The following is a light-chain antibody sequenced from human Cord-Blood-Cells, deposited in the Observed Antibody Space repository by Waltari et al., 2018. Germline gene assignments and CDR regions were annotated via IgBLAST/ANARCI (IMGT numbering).Light chain of an antibody. J-gene: IGKJ4*01. CDR2: AAS. CDR3: QQSYSTPLT. CDR1: QSISSY. V-gene: IGKV1-39*01. Sequence: DIQMTQSPSSLSASVGDRVTITCRASQSISSYLNWYQQKPGKAPKLLIYAASSLQSGVPTRFSGSGFETDFTLTISSMQPEDCATYYCQQSYSTPLTFGGGTKVEIK.